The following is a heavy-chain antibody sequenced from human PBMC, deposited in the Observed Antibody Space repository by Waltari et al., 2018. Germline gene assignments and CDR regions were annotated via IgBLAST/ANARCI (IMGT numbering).Heavy chain of an antibody. V-gene: IGHV1-2*06. CDR3: ARDNSPGVRYYYYYMDV. J-gene: IGHJ6*03. Sequence: QVQLVQSGAEVKKPGASVKVSCTASGYPFTGSYMHWVRPAPGQGLEWMGRINPNSGGTNYAQKFQGRVTMTRDTSISTAYMELSRLRSDDTAVYYCARDNSPGVRYYYYYMDVWGKGTTVTVSS. CDR2: INPNSGGT. CDR1: GYPFTGSY. D-gene: IGHD3-10*01.